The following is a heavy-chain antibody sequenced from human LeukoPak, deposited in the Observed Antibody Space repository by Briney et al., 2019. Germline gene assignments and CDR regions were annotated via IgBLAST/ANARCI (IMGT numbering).Heavy chain of an antibody. J-gene: IGHJ6*02. CDR2: IRSKANTYAT. V-gene: IGHV3-73*01. CDR1: GFTFSGSA. CDR3: TTTVGTDFYDYGLDA. D-gene: IGHD6-13*01. Sequence: GGSLRLSCAASGFTFSGSAMHWVRQASGKGLEWVGRIRSKANTYATAYAASVTGRFTISRDDSKNTAYLQLNSLKTEDTAVYYCTTTVGTDFYDYGLDAWGQGTTVTVSS.